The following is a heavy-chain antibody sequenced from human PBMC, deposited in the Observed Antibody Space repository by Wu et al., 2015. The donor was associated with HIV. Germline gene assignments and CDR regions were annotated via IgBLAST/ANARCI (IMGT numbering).Heavy chain of an antibody. CDR2: ITPILGST. D-gene: IGHD3-10*01. Sequence: QVQLVQSGAEIKKPGSSVKVSCKASRDTFNRFAITWVRQAPGQGLECMGKITPILGSTVYTQKFQDRVTITADESTSTSYMELNSLTSEDTAVYYCAREVGAMLANWFDPWGQGTLVIVSS. J-gene: IGHJ5*02. CDR3: AREVGAMLANWFDP. CDR1: RDTFNRFA. V-gene: IGHV1-69*11.